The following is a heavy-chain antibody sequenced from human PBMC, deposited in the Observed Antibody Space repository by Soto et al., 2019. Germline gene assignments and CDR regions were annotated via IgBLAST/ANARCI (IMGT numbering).Heavy chain of an antibody. J-gene: IGHJ5*02. CDR1: GFTFSSYG. D-gene: IGHD3-10*01. CDR2: ISYDGSNK. Sequence: GGSLRLSCAASGFTFSSYGIHWVRQAPGKGLEWVAVISYDGSNKYYADSVKGRFTISRDNSKNTLYLQMNSLRVEDTAVYYCHADPPGVRGPSRNCFDIWGQGTQVTVSS. CDR3: HADPPGVRGPSRNCFDI. V-gene: IGHV3-30*03.